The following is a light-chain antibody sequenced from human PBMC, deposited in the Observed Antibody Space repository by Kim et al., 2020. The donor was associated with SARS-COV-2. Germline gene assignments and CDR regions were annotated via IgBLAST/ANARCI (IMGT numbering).Light chain of an antibody. Sequence: RAASVGDRVTITCRASQSVGSSLGWYQQKAGKAPKLLIYGASRLESGVPSRFSGSGSGTEFTLTISSLQPDDFATYYCQQYFSYYTFGQGTKVEI. CDR1: QSVGSS. CDR3: QQYFSYYT. J-gene: IGKJ2*01. CDR2: GAS. V-gene: IGKV1-5*01.